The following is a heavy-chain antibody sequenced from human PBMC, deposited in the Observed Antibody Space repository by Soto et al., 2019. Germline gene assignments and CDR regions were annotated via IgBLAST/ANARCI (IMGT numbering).Heavy chain of an antibody. CDR2: INPNSGGT. Sequence: ASVKVSCKASGYTFTGYYIHWVRQAPGQGLEWMGWINPNSGGTNYAQKFQGRVTMTRDTSISTAYMELSRLRSDDTAVYYCARHRYCYDSSGYADYWGQGTLVTVSS. CDR1: GYTFTGYY. V-gene: IGHV1-2*02. J-gene: IGHJ4*02. CDR3: ARHRYCYDSSGYADY. D-gene: IGHD3-22*01.